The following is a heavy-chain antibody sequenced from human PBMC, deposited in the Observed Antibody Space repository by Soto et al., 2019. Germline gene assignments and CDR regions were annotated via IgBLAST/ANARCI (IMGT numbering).Heavy chain of an antibody. CDR3: AKLLRLLNFDSMGTLAYYLAMDL. CDR2: MNPNSGNT. Sequence: ASVKVSRKASGYTFTSYDINWVRQSTGQGLEWMGWMNPNSGNTGYAQKFQGRVTMTRNTSISTAYMELSSLRSEDTAVYYCAKLLRLLNFDSMGTLAYYLAMDLW. D-gene: IGHD7-27*01. V-gene: IGHV1-8*01. J-gene: IGHJ6*01. CDR1: GYTFTSYD.